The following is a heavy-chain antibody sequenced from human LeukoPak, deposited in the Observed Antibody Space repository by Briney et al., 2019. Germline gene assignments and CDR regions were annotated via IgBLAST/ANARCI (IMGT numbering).Heavy chain of an antibody. CDR3: ARDYPRDMGYCSGGSCYPGAFDY. J-gene: IGHJ4*02. V-gene: IGHV3-21*01. Sequence: DSIQGRFTISRDNAKNSLYLQMNSLRAEDTAVYYCARDYPRDMGYCSGGSCYPGAFDYWGQGTLVTVSS. D-gene: IGHD2-15*01.